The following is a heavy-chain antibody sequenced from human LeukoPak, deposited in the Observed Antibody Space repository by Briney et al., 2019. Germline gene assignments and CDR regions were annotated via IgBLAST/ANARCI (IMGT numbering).Heavy chain of an antibody. V-gene: IGHV4-39*01. CDR1: LDSISSSSYY. CDR2: IYYIGST. Sequence: SETLSLTCTVSLDSISSSSYYWGWIRQPPRKGLGWIGNIYYIGSTYYNPSLRSRLTISLYTSKNQSSLTLSSVTAADTAVYYCAILQYYYDSNGYYSLYYFDYWGQGNVVTVSS. CDR3: AILQYYYDSNGYYSLYYFDY. J-gene: IGHJ4*02. D-gene: IGHD3-22*01.